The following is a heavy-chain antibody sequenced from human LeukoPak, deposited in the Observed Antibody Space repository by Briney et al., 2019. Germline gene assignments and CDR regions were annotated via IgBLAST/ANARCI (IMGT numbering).Heavy chain of an antibody. CDR3: ARDSSYFGDYGIDY. J-gene: IGHJ4*02. CDR1: GFTFSSYE. CDR2: ISSSGSTI. V-gene: IGHV3-48*03. D-gene: IGHD4-17*01. Sequence: GGSLRLSCAASGFTFSSYEMNWVRQAPGKGLEWVSYISSSGSTIYYVDSVKGRFTISRDNAKKSLYLQMNRLRAEDTAVYFCARDSSYFGDYGIDYWGQGTLVTVSS.